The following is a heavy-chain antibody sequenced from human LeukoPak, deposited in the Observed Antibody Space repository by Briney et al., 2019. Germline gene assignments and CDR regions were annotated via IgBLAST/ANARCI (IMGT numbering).Heavy chain of an antibody. D-gene: IGHD3-22*01. CDR1: GGTFSSYA. V-gene: IGHV1-69*06. J-gene: IGHJ3*01. Sequence: LEASVKVSCKASGGTFSSYAISWVRQAPGQGLEWMGGIIPIFGTANYAQKFQGRVTITADKSTSTAYMELSSLRSEDTAVYYCAREGIIRYYDTSGYYYGASSWGQGTMVTVSS. CDR2: IIPIFGTA. CDR3: AREGIIRYYDTSGYYYGASS.